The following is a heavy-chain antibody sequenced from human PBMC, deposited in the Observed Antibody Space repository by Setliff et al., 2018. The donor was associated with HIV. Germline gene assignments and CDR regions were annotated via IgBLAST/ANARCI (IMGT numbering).Heavy chain of an antibody. Sequence: VGSLRLSCAASGFSVSTKYMSWVRQAPGKGLEWVSVIYKIGSTFYADSVKGRFTISRDTSKNTLYLQMTSLRAEDTAVYYCARSGRPIYYYYSMDVWGQGTTVTVSS. J-gene: IGHJ6*02. CDR1: GFSVSTKY. CDR3: ARSGRPIYYYYSMDV. D-gene: IGHD3-3*01. V-gene: IGHV3-66*01. CDR2: IYKIGST.